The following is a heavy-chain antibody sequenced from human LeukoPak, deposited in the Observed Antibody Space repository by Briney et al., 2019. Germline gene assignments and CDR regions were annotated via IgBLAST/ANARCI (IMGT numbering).Heavy chain of an antibody. V-gene: IGHV3-21*01. Sequence: PGRSLRLSCAASGLTFRSYGMHWVRQAPGKGLEWVSSISSSSSYIYYADSVKGRFTISRDNAKNSLYLQMNSLRAEDTAVYYCARERNKYGTALDYWGQGTLVTVSS. J-gene: IGHJ4*02. CDR2: ISSSSSYI. D-gene: IGHD1-1*01. CDR3: ARERNKYGTALDY. CDR1: GLTFRSYG.